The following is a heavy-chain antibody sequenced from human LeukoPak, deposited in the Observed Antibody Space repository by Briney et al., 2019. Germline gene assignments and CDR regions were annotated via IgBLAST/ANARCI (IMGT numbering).Heavy chain of an antibody. D-gene: IGHD2-2*01. CDR1: GFTFSSYG. CDR2: IRYDGSDK. Sequence: GGSLRLSCAASGFTFSSYGMHWVRQAPGKGLEWVAFIRYDGSDKYYADSVKGRFTISRDNAKNTLYLQMNSLRPDDTAVYYCAREVEVVPATMGAYYYYYMDVWGKGTTVTVSS. V-gene: IGHV3-30*02. J-gene: IGHJ6*03. CDR3: AREVEVVPATMGAYYYYYMDV.